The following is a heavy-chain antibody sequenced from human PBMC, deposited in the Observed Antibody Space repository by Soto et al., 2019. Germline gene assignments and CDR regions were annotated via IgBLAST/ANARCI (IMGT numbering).Heavy chain of an antibody. Sequence: ASVKVSCKASGYTFTSYAMHWVRQAPGQRLEWMGWINAGNGNTKYSQKFQGRVTITRDTSASTAYMELSSLRSEDTAVYYCARSIIQRCYYYGMDVWGQGTTVTVSS. CDR1: GYTFTSYA. J-gene: IGHJ6*02. D-gene: IGHD5-18*01. V-gene: IGHV1-3*01. CDR3: ARSIIQRCYYYGMDV. CDR2: INAGNGNT.